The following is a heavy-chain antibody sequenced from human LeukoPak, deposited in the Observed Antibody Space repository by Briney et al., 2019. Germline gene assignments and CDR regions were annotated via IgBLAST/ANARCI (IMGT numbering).Heavy chain of an antibody. CDR2: INGAGDNT. J-gene: IGHJ4*02. CDR3: AKVSVCYGCYLDY. D-gene: IGHD3-16*01. CDR1: GYTFSSHG. Sequence: GGSLRLSCAASGYTFSSHGLTWVRQAPGKGLEWISTINGAGDNTFYAETVKGRFTISRDNSKNTLYLQMHNLRAEDTAIYYCAKVSVCYGCYLDYWGQGTLVTFS. V-gene: IGHV3-23*01.